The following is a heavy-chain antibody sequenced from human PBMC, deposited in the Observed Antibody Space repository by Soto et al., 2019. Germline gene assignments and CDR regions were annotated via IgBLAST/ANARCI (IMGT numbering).Heavy chain of an antibody. D-gene: IGHD6-13*01. CDR3: ARDRGSSWYVYWSDP. CDR1: GGTFSSYA. Sequence: GASVKVSCKASGGTFSSYAISWVRQAPGQGLEWMGGITPIFGTANYAQKFQGRVTITADESTSTAYMELSSLRSEDTAVYYCARDRGSSWYVYWSDPWGQGTLVTVSS. CDR2: ITPIFGTA. J-gene: IGHJ5*02. V-gene: IGHV1-69*13.